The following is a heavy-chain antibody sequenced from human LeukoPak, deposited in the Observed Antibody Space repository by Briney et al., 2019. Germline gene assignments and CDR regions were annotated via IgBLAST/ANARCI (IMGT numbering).Heavy chain of an antibody. J-gene: IGHJ4*02. V-gene: IGHV3-23*01. CDR2: ISGGGGST. CDR1: GFTFTNYA. D-gene: IGHD6-19*01. CDR3: AVSRGSGWSEPDH. Sequence: QTGGSLRLSCAASGFTFTNYAMSWVRQAPGKGLEWVSGISGGGGSTYYADSVKGRFTISRDNSKNTLYLQMSCLRAEDTAVYFCAVSRGSGWSEPDHWGQGTLVTVSS.